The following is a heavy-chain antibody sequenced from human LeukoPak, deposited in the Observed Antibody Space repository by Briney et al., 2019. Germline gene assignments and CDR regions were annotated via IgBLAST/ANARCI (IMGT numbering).Heavy chain of an antibody. Sequence: PSETLSLTCTVSGYSISSGYYWGWIRQPPGKGLEWIGSIYHSGSTYYNPSLKSRVTISVDTSKNQFSLKLSSVTAADTAVYYCARSSDSSGYYLQDYWGQGTLVTVSS. CDR1: GYSISSGYY. D-gene: IGHD3-22*01. CDR3: ARSSDSSGYYLQDY. J-gene: IGHJ4*02. CDR2: IYHSGST. V-gene: IGHV4-38-2*02.